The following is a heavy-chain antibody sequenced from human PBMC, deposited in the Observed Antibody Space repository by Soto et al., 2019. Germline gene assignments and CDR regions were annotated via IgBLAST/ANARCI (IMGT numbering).Heavy chain of an antibody. J-gene: IGHJ4*02. D-gene: IGHD3-22*01. CDR1: GYTFTDYY. CDR2: INPNSGGT. Sequence: QVQLVQSGAAVKKPGASVKVSCKASGYTFTDYYVHWVRQAPGQELEWMGWINPNSGGTKSAQKFQGRVTITMDTSISTAYMELSRLRSDDTAVYYCARRKGDYYDSSGYHYYFDYWGQGTLVTVSS. V-gene: IGHV1-2*02. CDR3: ARRKGDYYDSSGYHYYFDY.